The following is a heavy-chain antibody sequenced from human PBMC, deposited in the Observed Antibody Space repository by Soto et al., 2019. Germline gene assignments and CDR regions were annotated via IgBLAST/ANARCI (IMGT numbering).Heavy chain of an antibody. D-gene: IGHD3-3*01. CDR2: ISIDGSNK. Sequence: PGGSLRLSCAASGFTFSAYGMHGVRQAPGKGLEWVAVISIDGSNKDYADSVKGRFTISRDNSKNTLYLQMNSLRTEDTAVYYCAKPHFPYYDFWSGYFPDSWGRGTLVTVSS. V-gene: IGHV3-30*18. CDR1: GFTFSAYG. J-gene: IGHJ4*02. CDR3: AKPHFPYYDFWSGYFPDS.